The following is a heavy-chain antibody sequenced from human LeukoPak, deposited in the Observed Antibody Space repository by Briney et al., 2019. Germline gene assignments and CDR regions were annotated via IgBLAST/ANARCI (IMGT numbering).Heavy chain of an antibody. CDR3: AKDTDVDTALGYFDY. J-gene: IGHJ4*02. D-gene: IGHD5-18*01. CDR1: GFTFDDYA. V-gene: IGHV3-9*01. CDR2: ISWNSGSI. Sequence: PGRSLRLSCAASGFTFDDYAMHWVRQAPGKGLEWVSGISWNSGSIGYADSVKGRFTISRDNAKNSLYLQMNSLRAEDTALYYCAKDTDVDTALGYFDYWGRGTLVTVSS.